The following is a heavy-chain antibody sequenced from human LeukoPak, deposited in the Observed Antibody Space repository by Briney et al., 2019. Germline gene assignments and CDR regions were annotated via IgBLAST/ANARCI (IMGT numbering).Heavy chain of an antibody. CDR3: AKDRGKFIIVVPTAGENFDY. V-gene: IGHV3-30*02. CDR2: VWHDGRDK. D-gene: IGHD2-2*01. CDR1: GFTFSSYG. Sequence: PGGSLRLSCAASGFTFSSYGMHWVRQAPGKGLEWVAFVWHDGRDKYYADSVKGRFIISRDNSKNTLYLQLNSLRTEDTAVYYCAKDRGKFIIVVPTAGENFDYWGQGTLVTVSS. J-gene: IGHJ4*02.